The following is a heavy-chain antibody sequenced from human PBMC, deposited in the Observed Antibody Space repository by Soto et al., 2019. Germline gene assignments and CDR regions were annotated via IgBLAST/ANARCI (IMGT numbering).Heavy chain of an antibody. J-gene: IGHJ4*02. D-gene: IGHD3-3*02. V-gene: IGHV3-15*07. Sequence: EVQLVESGGGLVKPGGSLRLSCAASGFTFSNAWMNWVRQAPGKGLEWVGRIKSKTDGGTTDYAAPVKGRFTISRDDSKNTLYLHMNSLKTEDTAVYYCTTDISVRWSKGYDYWGQGTLVTVSS. CDR2: IKSKTDGGTT. CDR3: TTDISVRWSKGYDY. CDR1: GFTFSNAW.